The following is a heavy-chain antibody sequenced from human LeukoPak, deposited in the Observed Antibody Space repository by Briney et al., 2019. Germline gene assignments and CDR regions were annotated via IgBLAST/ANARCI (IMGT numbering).Heavy chain of an antibody. J-gene: IGHJ6*04. CDR2: IIPIFGTA. D-gene: IGHD3-16*02. V-gene: IGHV1-69*06. CDR3: ARAIVEPDTGYYGMDV. Sequence: SVKVSCKASGGTFSSYAISWVRQAPGQGLEWMGGIIPIFGTANYAQKFQGRVTITADKSTSTAYMELSSLRSEDTAVYYSARAIVEPDTGYYGMDVWGKGTTVTVSS. CDR1: GGTFSSYA.